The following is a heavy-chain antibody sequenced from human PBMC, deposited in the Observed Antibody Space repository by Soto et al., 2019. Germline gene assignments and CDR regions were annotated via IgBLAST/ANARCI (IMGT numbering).Heavy chain of an antibody. Sequence: QITLKESGPTLVKPTQTLTLTCTFSGFSLSTTGVGVGWIRQPPGKALEWLAVIYWDDDKRYSPSLKSRLTTXXDXSKXQVVLTMTNMDPVDTATYYCAHSKVPTTYEGAFDIWGQGTMVTVSS. D-gene: IGHD1-26*01. J-gene: IGHJ3*02. CDR2: IYWDDDK. CDR3: AHSKVPTTYEGAFDI. V-gene: IGHV2-5*02. CDR1: GFSLSTTGVG.